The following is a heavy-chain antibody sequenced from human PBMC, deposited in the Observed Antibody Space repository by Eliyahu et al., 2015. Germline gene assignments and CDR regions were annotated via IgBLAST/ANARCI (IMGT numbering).Heavy chain of an antibody. CDR1: GGSISNYY. CDR3: ARDPMIRGFFDY. CDR2: MYVSGAA. V-gene: IGHV4-4*07. J-gene: IGHJ4*02. D-gene: IGHD3-10*01. Sequence: QVQLQESGPGLVKASETLSLTCNVSGGSISNYYWNWIRQPAGKEPEWIGRMYVSGAAFYNPXLXXRVTMSMDTSNNHFXLKLTSVTAADTAVYFCARDPMIRGFFDYWGQGTLVTVSS.